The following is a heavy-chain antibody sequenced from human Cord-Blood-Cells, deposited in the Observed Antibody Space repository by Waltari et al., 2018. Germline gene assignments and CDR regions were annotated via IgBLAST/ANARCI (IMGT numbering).Heavy chain of an antibody. V-gene: IGHV4-34*01. J-gene: IGHJ3*02. Sequence: QVQLQQWGAGLLKPSETLSLTCAVYGGSFSGYYWSWIRQPPGKGLEWIGEINHSGSTNYNPALKSRVTISVDTSKNQFSLKLGSVTAADTAVYYCARGVIAAAATDAFDIWGQVTMVTVSS. CDR2: INHSGST. CDR1: GGSFSGYY. D-gene: IGHD6-13*01. CDR3: ARGVIAAAATDAFDI.